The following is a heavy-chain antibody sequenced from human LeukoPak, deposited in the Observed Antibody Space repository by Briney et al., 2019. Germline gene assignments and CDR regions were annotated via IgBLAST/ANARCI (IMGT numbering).Heavy chain of an antibody. D-gene: IGHD2-2*01. CDR3: ATLYSSTWPMY. V-gene: IGHV5-51*01. Sequence: GESLKISCTGSGYSFTSYWIGWVRQMPGKGLEWMGIIYPGDSDTRYSPSFQGLVTISADRSISTAYLQWSSLKASDTAIYYCATLYSSTWPMYWGQGTLVTVSS. CDR1: GYSFTSYW. CDR2: IYPGDSDT. J-gene: IGHJ4*02.